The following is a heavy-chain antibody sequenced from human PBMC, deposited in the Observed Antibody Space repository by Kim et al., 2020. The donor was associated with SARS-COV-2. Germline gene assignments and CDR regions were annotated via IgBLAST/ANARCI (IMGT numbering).Heavy chain of an antibody. V-gene: IGHV4-34*01. D-gene: IGHD6-13*01. CDR3: ARGGPSGIAAAGTFDY. J-gene: IGHJ4*01. Sequence: SLKSRVTISVDTSKNQFSLKLSSVTAADTAVYYCARGGPSGIAAAGTFDYWGHGTLVTVSS.